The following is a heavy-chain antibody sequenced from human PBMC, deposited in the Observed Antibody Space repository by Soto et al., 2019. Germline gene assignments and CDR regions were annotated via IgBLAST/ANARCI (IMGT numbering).Heavy chain of an antibody. Sequence: QVQLQESGPGLVKSSETLSLTCTVSGESITSSNWWSWVPEPPGGGLECFGEIYHPGTTNSNPSLKSRATISLDKSKNQFSLKVKSVTAADTAMYYCTRGDAAVSGDLSWGQGILVAVSS. CDR2: IYHPGTT. CDR1: GESITSSNW. J-gene: IGHJ5*02. CDR3: TRGDAAVSGDLS. D-gene: IGHD6-19*01. V-gene: IGHV4-4*02.